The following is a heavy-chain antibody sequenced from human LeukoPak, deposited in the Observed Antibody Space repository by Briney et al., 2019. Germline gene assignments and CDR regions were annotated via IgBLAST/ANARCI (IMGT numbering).Heavy chain of an antibody. CDR3: ARGGGPHGDGHYYYMDV. CDR2: IRYDGSNK. Sequence: GGSLRLSCAASGFTFSSYGMHWVRQAPGKGLEWVTFIRYDGSNKYYTDSVKGRFTISRDNSYKTLYLQMNSLRAEDTAVYYCARGGGPHGDGHYYYMDVWGKGTTVTISS. D-gene: IGHD4-17*01. CDR1: GFTFSSYG. J-gene: IGHJ6*03. V-gene: IGHV3-30*02.